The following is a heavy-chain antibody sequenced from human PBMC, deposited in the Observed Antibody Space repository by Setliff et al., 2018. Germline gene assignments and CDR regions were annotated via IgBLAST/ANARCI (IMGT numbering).Heavy chain of an antibody. J-gene: IGHJ6*02. CDR1: GYTFTSYY. CDR2: INPSGGST. CDR3: ARDPPGTNSSGFTGYYQYGMDV. V-gene: IGHV1-46*01. D-gene: IGHD6-19*01. Sequence: ASVKVSCKASGYTFTSYYLHWVRQAPGQGLEWMGVINPSGGSTSYAQKFQGRVTMTRDTSTSTVYMELSSLRSEDTAVYYCARDPPGTNSSGFTGYYQYGMDVWGQGTTVTVSS.